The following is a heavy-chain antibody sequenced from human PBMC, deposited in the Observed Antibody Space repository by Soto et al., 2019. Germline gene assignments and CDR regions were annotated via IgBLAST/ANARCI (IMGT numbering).Heavy chain of an antibody. D-gene: IGHD1-26*01. J-gene: IGHJ4*02. V-gene: IGHV4-34*01. Sequence: QVQLQQWGAGLLKPSETLSLTCAVYGGSFSGYYWSWIRQPPGKGLEWIGEINHSGSTNYNPSLKSRVTISVDTSKNQFSLKLSSVTAADTAVYYCARVVGATTHYFDYWGQGTLVTVSS. CDR1: GGSFSGYY. CDR3: ARVVGATTHYFDY. CDR2: INHSGST.